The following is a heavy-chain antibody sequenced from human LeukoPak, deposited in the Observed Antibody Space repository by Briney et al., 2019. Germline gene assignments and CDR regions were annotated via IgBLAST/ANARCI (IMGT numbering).Heavy chain of an antibody. V-gene: IGHV3-30-3*01. CDR2: ISYDGSNK. CDR1: GFTFSSYA. CDR3: ARESIAVAGTKDY. D-gene: IGHD6-19*01. J-gene: IGHJ4*02. Sequence: GGSLRLSYAASGFTFSSYAMHWVRQAPGKGLEWVAVISYDGSNKYYADSVKGRFTISRDNSKNTLYLQMNSLRAEDTAVYYCARESIAVAGTKDYWGQGTLVTVSS.